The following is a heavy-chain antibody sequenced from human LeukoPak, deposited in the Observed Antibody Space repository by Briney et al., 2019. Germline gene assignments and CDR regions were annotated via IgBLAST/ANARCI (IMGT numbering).Heavy chain of an antibody. J-gene: IGHJ5*02. V-gene: IGHV1-69*13. Sequence: SVKVSCKAAGGTFSSYAISWVRQAPGQGLEWMGGIIPIFGTANYAQKFQGRVTITADESTSTAYMELSSLRSEDTAVYYCARGQQWLVVWFDPWGQGTLVTVSS. CDR2: IIPIFGTA. CDR3: ARGQQWLVVWFDP. CDR1: GGTFSSYA. D-gene: IGHD6-19*01.